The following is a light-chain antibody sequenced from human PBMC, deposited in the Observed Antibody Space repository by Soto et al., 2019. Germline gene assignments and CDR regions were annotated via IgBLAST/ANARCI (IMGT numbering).Light chain of an antibody. CDR3: QQYGTSPRT. CDR2: DAS. J-gene: IGKJ1*01. V-gene: IGKV3-20*01. Sequence: EIVLTQSPATLSVSPGGRVTLSCRASQDIRSHLAWYQQKPGQAPRLLIFDASSRATGIPDRFSGSGSGTDFTLSISRLEPEDFAVYYCQQYGTSPRTFGQGTKVDI. CDR1: QDIRSH.